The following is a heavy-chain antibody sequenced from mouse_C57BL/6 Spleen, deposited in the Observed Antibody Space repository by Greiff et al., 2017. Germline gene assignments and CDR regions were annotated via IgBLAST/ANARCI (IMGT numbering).Heavy chain of an antibody. CDR3: YYGSSYAMDY. CDR1: GYTFTSYW. Sequence: QVQLQQSGAELVRPGSSVKLSCKASGYTFTSYWMHWVKQRPIQGLEWIGNIDPSDSETHYNQKFKDKATLTVDKSSSTAYMQLSSLTSEDSAVYYCYYGSSYAMDYWGQGTSVTVSS. J-gene: IGHJ4*01. V-gene: IGHV1-52*01. CDR2: IDPSDSET. D-gene: IGHD1-1*01.